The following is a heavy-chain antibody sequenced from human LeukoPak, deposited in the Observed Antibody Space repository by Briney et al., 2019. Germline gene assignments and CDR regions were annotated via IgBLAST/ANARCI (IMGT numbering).Heavy chain of an antibody. D-gene: IGHD6-13*01. J-gene: IGHJ5*02. CDR1: GFTFSSYA. Sequence: GGSLRLSCAASGFTFSSYAMHWVRQAPGKGLEWVAVISYDGSNKYYADSVKGRFTISRDNSKNTLYLQMNSLRAEDTAVYYCARARIAAALGNWFDPWGQGTLITVSS. V-gene: IGHV3-30-3*01. CDR2: ISYDGSNK. CDR3: ARARIAAALGNWFDP.